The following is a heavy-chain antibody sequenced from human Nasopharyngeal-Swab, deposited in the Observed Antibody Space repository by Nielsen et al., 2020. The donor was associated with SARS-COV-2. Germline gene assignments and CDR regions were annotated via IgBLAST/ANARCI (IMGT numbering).Heavy chain of an antibody. CDR3: ARPACTSCPHDVFDV. CDR2: ITSSGAAM. V-gene: IGHV3-11*01. Sequence: GESLKISCAASGFTFSDYYMSWIRQTPGKGLEWVSYITSSGAAMYYTDSVRGRFTISRDNVKNSLFLQMNSLRAEDTALYFCARPACTSCPHDVFDVWGPGTMVTVSS. J-gene: IGHJ3*01. D-gene: IGHD2-2*01. CDR1: GFTFSDYY.